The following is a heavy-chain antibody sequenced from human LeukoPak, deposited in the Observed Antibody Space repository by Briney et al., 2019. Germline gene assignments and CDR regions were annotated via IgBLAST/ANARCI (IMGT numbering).Heavy chain of an antibody. CDR3: ARDCGGGSCYGPYDAFDI. Sequence: GGSLRLSCAASGFTFSSYEMNWVRQAPGKGLEWVSYISSSGSTIYYADSVKGRFTISRDNAKNSLYLQVNSLRAEDTAVYYCARDCGGGSCYGPYDAFDIWGQGTMVTVSS. D-gene: IGHD2-15*01. CDR2: ISSSGSTI. V-gene: IGHV3-48*03. J-gene: IGHJ3*02. CDR1: GFTFSSYE.